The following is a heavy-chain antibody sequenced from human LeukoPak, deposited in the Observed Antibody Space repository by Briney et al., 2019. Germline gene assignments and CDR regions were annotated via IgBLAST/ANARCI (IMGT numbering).Heavy chain of an antibody. D-gene: IGHD1-26*01. Sequence: SETLSLTCTVSGGSISSGSYYWSWIRQPAGKGLEWIGRIYTSGSTNYNPSLKSRVTISVDTSKSQFSLKLSSVTAADTAVYYCARDRSASGFFDYWGQGTLVTVSS. CDR2: IYTSGST. J-gene: IGHJ4*02. V-gene: IGHV4-61*02. CDR1: GGSISSGSYY. CDR3: ARDRSASGFFDY.